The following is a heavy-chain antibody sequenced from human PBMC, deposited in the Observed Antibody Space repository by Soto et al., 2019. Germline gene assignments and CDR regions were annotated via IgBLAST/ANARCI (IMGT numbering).Heavy chain of an antibody. CDR1: GGSISSSSYY. CDR2: IYYSGST. Sequence: SETLSLTCTVSGGSISSSSYYWGWIRQPPGKGLEWIGSIYYSGSTYYNPSLKSRVTISVDTSKSQLSLKLSSVTAADTAVYYCARHHCCGGSCYSFGKYYFDHWGQGTLVTVSS. J-gene: IGHJ4*02. V-gene: IGHV4-39*01. CDR3: ARHHCCGGSCYSFGKYYFDH. D-gene: IGHD2-15*01.